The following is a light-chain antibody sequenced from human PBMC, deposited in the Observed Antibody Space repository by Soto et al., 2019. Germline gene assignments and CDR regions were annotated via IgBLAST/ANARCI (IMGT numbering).Light chain of an antibody. V-gene: IGLV2-14*01. CDR1: SSDVGGYNY. CDR3: SSYTARSTWV. CDR2: EVS. Sequence: QSALTQPASVSGSAGQSITISCTGASSDVGGYNYVSWYQQHPGTSPKLMIYEVSNRPSGVSNRFSGSKSGNTASLIISGLQAEDAGDYYCSSYTARSTWVFGGGTKLTVL. J-gene: IGLJ3*02.